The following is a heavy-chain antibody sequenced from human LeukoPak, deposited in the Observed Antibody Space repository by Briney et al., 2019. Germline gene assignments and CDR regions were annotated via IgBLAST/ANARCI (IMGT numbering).Heavy chain of an antibody. CDR1: GGTFSSHA. Sequence: GASVKVSCKSSGGTFSSHAVSWVRQAPGQGLEWMGGIIPIFGTANYAQKFQGRVTITTDESTSTAYMELSSLRSEDTAVYYCARETSVYGSGSYLHWGQGTLVTVSS. V-gene: IGHV1-69*05. J-gene: IGHJ4*02. D-gene: IGHD3-10*01. CDR3: ARETSVYGSGSYLH. CDR2: IIPIFGTA.